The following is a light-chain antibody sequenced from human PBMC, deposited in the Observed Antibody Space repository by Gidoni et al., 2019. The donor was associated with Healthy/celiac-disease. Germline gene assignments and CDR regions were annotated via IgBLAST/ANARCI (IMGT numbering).Light chain of an antibody. CDR1: QSISSY. Sequence: DIQMTHSPSSLSASVGDRVTITCRASQSISSYLNSYQQKPGKAPKLLIYAASSLQSGVPSRFSGSGSGTDFTLTISSLQPEDFATYYCQQSYSTPYTFGQGTKLEIK. V-gene: IGKV1-39*01. CDR3: QQSYSTPYT. CDR2: AAS. J-gene: IGKJ2*01.